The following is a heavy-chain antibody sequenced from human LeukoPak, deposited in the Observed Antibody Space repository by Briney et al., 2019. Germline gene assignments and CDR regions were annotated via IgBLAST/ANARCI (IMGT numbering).Heavy chain of an antibody. Sequence: GGSLRLSCAASGFTFSSYSMNWVRQAPGKGLEWVSSISSSSSYIYYADSVKGRFTISRDNAKNSLYLQMNSLRAEDTAVYYCARHRRYYYDSSGYYSWGQGTLVTVSS. CDR1: GFTFSSYS. CDR2: ISSSSSYI. V-gene: IGHV3-21*01. CDR3: ARHRRYYYDSSGYYS. D-gene: IGHD3-22*01. J-gene: IGHJ4*02.